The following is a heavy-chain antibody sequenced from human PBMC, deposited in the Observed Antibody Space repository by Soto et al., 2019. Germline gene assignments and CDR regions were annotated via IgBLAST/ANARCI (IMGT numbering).Heavy chain of an antibody. J-gene: IGHJ4*02. V-gene: IGHV3-33*01. D-gene: IGHD2-21*02. Sequence: QVQLVESGGGVVQPGRSLRLSCEASGFTFRNYGMHWVRQAPGKGLEWVAIIWYDGTKKYYIDSVKGRFTISRDNYKNTLYLQMNSLRAQDTALYYCARERHCGGDCYKFDHWGQGTLVTVSS. CDR2: IWYDGTKK. CDR3: ARERHCGGDCYKFDH. CDR1: GFTFRNYG.